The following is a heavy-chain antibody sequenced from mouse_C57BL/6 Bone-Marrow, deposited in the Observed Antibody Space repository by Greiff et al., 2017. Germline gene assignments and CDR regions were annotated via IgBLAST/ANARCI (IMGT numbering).Heavy chain of an antibody. CDR2: ISSGSSTI. D-gene: IGHD1-2*01. J-gene: IGHJ2*01. CDR3: ARLRRHYFDY. CDR1: GFTFSDYG. V-gene: IGHV5-17*01. Sequence: VQLKESGGGLVKPGGSLKLSCAASGFTFSDYGMHWVRQAPEKGLEWVVYISSGSSTIYYADTVKGRFTISRDNAKNTLFLQMTRLRSEDTAKYYCARLRRHYFDYWGQGTTLTVSS.